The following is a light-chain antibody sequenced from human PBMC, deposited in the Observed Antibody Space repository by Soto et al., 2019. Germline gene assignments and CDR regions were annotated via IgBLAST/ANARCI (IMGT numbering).Light chain of an antibody. V-gene: IGLV2-14*01. CDR3: SSFTTSSTLVV. Sequence: QSALTQPASVSGSPGQSITISCTGSSRDIGGYNYVSWYQHHPGKAPKLLIYEVTNRPSGVSNRFSASKSDNTASLTISGLQAEDEALYYCSSFTTSSTLVVFGGGTKLTVL. J-gene: IGLJ2*01. CDR1: SRDIGGYNY. CDR2: EVT.